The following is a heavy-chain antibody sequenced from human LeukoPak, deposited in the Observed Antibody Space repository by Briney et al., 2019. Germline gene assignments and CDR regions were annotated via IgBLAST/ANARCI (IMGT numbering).Heavy chain of an antibody. CDR1: GYSLTSYW. J-gene: IGHJ6*03. Sequence: GESLKISCKGSGYSLTSYWIGWVRQMPGKGLEWMGIIYPGDSDTRYSPSFQGQVTISADKSISTAYLQWSSLKASDTAMYYCARHHAPREPDHLRPDHYYMDVWGKGTTVTVSS. CDR2: IYPGDSDT. D-gene: IGHD1-14*01. V-gene: IGHV5-51*01. CDR3: ARHHAPREPDHLRPDHYYMDV.